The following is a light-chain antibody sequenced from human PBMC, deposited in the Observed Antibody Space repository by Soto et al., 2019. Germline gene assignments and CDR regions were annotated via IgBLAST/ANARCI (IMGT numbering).Light chain of an antibody. CDR2: GAS. Sequence: IVMTQSPATLSMSPGERATLSCRASQSISTTVAWSPQKHGQAPRLLTYGASTRATAVSARLTGSGSGTEFTLINSSLQSGDFAFYYCQQDNSWPVTVGGGTKVDIK. V-gene: IGKV3-15*01. CDR3: QQDNSWPVT. CDR1: QSISTT. J-gene: IGKJ4*01.